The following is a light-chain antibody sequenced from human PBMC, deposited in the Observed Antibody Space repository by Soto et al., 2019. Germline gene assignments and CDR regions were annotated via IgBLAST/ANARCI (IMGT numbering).Light chain of an antibody. CDR3: TSYTRDTALV. J-gene: IGLJ1*01. CDR1: SSDVGTYNY. Sequence: QSALTQPASVSGSPGQSITISCTGTSSDVGTYNYVSWYQHHPGKAPKLIIYEVSNRPSGVSNRFSGSKSGSTASLTLSGLQAEDEADYHSTSYTRDTALVFGTGTKVTVL. V-gene: IGLV2-14*01. CDR2: EVS.